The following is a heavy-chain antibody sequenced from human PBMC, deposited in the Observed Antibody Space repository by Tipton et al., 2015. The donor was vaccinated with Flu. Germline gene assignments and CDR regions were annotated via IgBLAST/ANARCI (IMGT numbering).Heavy chain of an antibody. V-gene: IGHV3-13*01. D-gene: IGHD2-15*01. CDR1: GFTFSSYD. CDR2: IGTAGDT. J-gene: IGHJ4*02. CDR3: ARSCCSGGSCRYYFDY. Sequence: SLRLSCAASGFTFSSYDMHWVRQATGKGLEWVSAIGTAGDTYYPGSVKGRFTVSRENAKNSLYLQMNSLRAGDTAVYYCARSCCSGGSCRYYFDYWGQGTLVTVSS.